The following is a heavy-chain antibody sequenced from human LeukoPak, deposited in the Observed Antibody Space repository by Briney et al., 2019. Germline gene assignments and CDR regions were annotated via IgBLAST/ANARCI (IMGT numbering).Heavy chain of an antibody. D-gene: IGHD1-26*01. CDR3: ARGDGGSYYDY. J-gene: IGHJ4*02. CDR1: GLTFSSYA. Sequence: SGGSLRLSCAASGLTFSSYAMNWVRQAPGKGLEWVSAISGSGGNTYYADSVKGRFTISRDNSKNTLYLQMNSLRAEDTAVYYCARGDGGSYYDYWGQGTLVTVSS. CDR2: ISGSGGNT. V-gene: IGHV3-23*01.